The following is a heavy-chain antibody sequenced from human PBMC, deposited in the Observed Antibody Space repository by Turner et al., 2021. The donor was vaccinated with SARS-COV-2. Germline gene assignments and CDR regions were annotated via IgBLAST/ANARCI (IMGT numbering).Heavy chain of an antibody. CDR1: GFTFSSYG. V-gene: IGHV3-30*19. D-gene: IGHD5-18*01. CDR3: ARDYPWDTAMAHQGGGFDY. CDR2: ISYAGSNK. J-gene: IGHJ4*02. Sequence: QVQLVESGGGVVQPGRSLRLSCAASGFTFSSYGMHWVRQAPGKGLEWVAVISYAGSNKFYADSVKGRFTISRDNSKNTLYLQMNSLRAEDTAVYYCARDYPWDTAMAHQGGGFDYWGQGTLVTVSS.